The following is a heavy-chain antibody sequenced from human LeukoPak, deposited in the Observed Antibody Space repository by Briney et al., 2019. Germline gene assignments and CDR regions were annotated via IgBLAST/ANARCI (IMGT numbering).Heavy chain of an antibody. CDR1: GFTFNDYW. D-gene: IGHD2-2*01. CDR2: IKQDGSEK. J-gene: IGHJ6*04. CDR3: VRDCSSASLSSGCYYAMDA. Sequence: GGSLRLSCAASGFTFNDYWMTWVRQAPGKGLEWVAHIKQDGSEKYYVDSLKGRFTISRDNAKNSLFLQMDSLRAEDTAVYYCVRDCSSASLSSGCYYAMDACGKGTTVTVSS. V-gene: IGHV3-7*03.